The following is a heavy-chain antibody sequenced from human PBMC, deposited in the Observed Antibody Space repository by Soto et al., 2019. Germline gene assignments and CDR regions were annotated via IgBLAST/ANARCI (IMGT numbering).Heavy chain of an antibody. CDR3: AFNSGSGSYYFDY. CDR2: ISGGGETT. J-gene: IGHJ4*02. Sequence: EVQLLESGGGLVKAGGSLRLSCEAAGLTFSSYAMWWVGQAPGKGLECVSAISGGGETTYYADSVKGRFTISRDNSKNTLYLQMNSLRAEDTAVYYCAFNSGSGSYYFDYWGQGTLVTVSS. CDR1: GLTFSSYA. V-gene: IGHV3-23*01. D-gene: IGHD3-10*01.